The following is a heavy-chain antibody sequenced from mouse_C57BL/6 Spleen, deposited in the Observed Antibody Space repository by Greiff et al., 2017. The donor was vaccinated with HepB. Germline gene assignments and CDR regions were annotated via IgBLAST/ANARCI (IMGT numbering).Heavy chain of an antibody. V-gene: IGHV1-26*01. D-gene: IGHD1-1*01. Sequence: EVQLQQSGPELVKPGASVKISCKASGYTFTDYYMNWVKQSHGKSLEWIGDINPNNGGTSYNQKFKGKATLTVDKSSSTAYMELRSLTSEDSAVYYCARNPPDYYGSSYVWFAYWGQGTLVTVSA. CDR3: ARNPPDYYGSSYVWFAY. CDR1: GYTFTDYY. CDR2: INPNNGGT. J-gene: IGHJ3*01.